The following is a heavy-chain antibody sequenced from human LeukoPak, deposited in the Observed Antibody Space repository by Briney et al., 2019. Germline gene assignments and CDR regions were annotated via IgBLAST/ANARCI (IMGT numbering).Heavy chain of an antibody. CDR2: INWNSDTI. CDR1: GFTFDNYA. D-gene: IGHD3-10*01. J-gene: IGHJ4*02. CDR3: VKSPRGAVWHYFDY. V-gene: IGHV3-9*03. Sequence: PGGSLRLSCAASGFTFDNYAMHWVRQAPGKGLEWVSGINWNSDTIRYADSVKGRFTISRDNAGGSLYLQMNSLRVDDMALYYCVKSPRGAVWHYFDYWGQGTLVTVSS.